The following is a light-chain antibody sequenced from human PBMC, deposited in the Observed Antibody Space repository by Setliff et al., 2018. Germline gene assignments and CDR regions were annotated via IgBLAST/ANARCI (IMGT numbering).Light chain of an antibody. J-gene: IGLJ1*01. CDR3: CSYAGSYTSLYV. Sequence: SALTQPRSVSGSPGQSVTISCTGTSSDVGGYKYVSRYQQHPGKAPKLMIYDVSKRPSGVPDRFSGSKSGNTASLTISGLQTEDEADYYCCSYAGSYTSLYVFGTGTKVTVL. CDR1: SSDVGGYKY. V-gene: IGLV2-11*01. CDR2: DVS.